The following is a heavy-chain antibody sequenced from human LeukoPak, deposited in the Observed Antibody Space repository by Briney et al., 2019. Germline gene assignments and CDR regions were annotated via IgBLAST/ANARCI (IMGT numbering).Heavy chain of an antibody. CDR1: GDSVSTNSAA. CDR3: ARDMDYYDTGTYYNSRWFDP. D-gene: IGHD3-10*01. Sequence: SQTLSLTCAISGDSVSTNSAAWHWIRQSPSRGLEWLGRTYYRSKWYNDYAVSVKSRISINPDTSKNQFSLQLNSVTPEDTAVYYCARDMDYYDTGTYYNSRWFDPWGQGTLVTVSS. CDR2: TYYRSKWYN. V-gene: IGHV6-1*01. J-gene: IGHJ5*02.